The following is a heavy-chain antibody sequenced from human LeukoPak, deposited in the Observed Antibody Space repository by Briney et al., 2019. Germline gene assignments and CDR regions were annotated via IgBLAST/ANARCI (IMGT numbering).Heavy chain of an antibody. V-gene: IGHV3-20*04. Sequence: GGSLRLSCAASGFTFDDYGMSWVRQAPGKGLEWVSGINWNGGSTGYADSVKGRFTISRDNSKNTLYLQMNSLRAEDTAVHYCAKDLGGAFDIWGQGTMVTVSS. D-gene: IGHD4-23*01. J-gene: IGHJ3*02. CDR1: GFTFDDYG. CDR3: AKDLGGAFDI. CDR2: INWNGGST.